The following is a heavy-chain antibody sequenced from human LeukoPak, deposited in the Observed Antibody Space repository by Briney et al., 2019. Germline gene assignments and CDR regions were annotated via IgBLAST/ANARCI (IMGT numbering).Heavy chain of an antibody. J-gene: IGHJ6*02. V-gene: IGHV3-23*01. D-gene: IGHD6-13*01. CDR1: GFTFSNYA. CDR3: ARDLEKRQQLVHMIYYYYGMDV. CDR2: LSGSGSNT. Sequence: GGSLRLSCAASGFTFSNYAMIWVRQAPGKGLEWVSALSGSGSNTYYSDSVKGRFTISRDNSKNTLYLQMNSLRAEDTAVYYCARDLEKRQQLVHMIYYYYGMDVWGQGTTVTVSS.